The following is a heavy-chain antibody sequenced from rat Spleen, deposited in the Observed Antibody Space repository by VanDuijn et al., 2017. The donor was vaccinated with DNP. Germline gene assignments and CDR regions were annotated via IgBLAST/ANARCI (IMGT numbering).Heavy chain of an antibody. J-gene: IGHJ2*01. CDR2: ISTSGGST. Sequence: EVQLVESGGGLVQPGRSLKLSCAASGFTFSNSDMAWVRQAPTKGLEWVASISTSGGSTYYRDSVKGRFTISRDNAKSTLYLQMNSLRSEDMATYYCARPNYYAGSYPHYWGQGVMVTVSS. D-gene: IGHD1-12*02. CDR1: GFTFSNSD. CDR3: ARPNYYAGSYPHY. V-gene: IGHV5S23*01.